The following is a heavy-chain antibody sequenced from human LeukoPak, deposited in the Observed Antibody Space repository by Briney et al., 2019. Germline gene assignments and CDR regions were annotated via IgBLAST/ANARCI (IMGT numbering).Heavy chain of an antibody. CDR2: IYPGDSDT. Sequence: GESLKISCKGSGYSFTSYWIGWVRPMRGKGLEWMGIIYPGDSDTRYSPSFQGQVTISADKSISTAYLQWSSLKASDTAMYYCARLSQDCSSTSCYAGGWFDPWGQGTLVTVSS. V-gene: IGHV5-51*01. J-gene: IGHJ5*02. CDR3: ARLSQDCSSTSCYAGGWFDP. D-gene: IGHD2-2*01. CDR1: GYSFTSYW.